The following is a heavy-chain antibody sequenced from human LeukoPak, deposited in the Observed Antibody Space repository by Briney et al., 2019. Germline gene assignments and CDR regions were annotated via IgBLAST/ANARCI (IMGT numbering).Heavy chain of an antibody. V-gene: IGHV3-48*01. CDR3: ARAGVGARLEDY. Sequence: GGSLRLSCAASGFTFSNYNMNWVRQAPGKGLEWLSYISSTSNPIYYADSVKGRFTISRDNAKNSLYLQMNSLRGEDTAVYYCARAGVGARLEDYWGQGTLVTVSS. CDR1: GFTFSNYN. J-gene: IGHJ4*02. CDR2: ISSTSNPI. D-gene: IGHD1-26*01.